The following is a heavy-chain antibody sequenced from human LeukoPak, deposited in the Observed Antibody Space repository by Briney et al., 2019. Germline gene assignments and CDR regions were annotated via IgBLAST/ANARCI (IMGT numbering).Heavy chain of an antibody. CDR3: AEFGGSFAFLDY. J-gene: IGHJ4*02. CDR2: IHYSGST. CDR1: GGSIGTYY. V-gene: IGHV4-59*01. D-gene: IGHD1-26*01. Sequence: SETLSLTCTVSGGSIGTYYCSWIRQPPGKGLEWIAYIHYSGSTNYNPSLKSRVTISVDTSKRHLSLKLSSVTAADTAVYYCAEFGGSFAFLDYWGQGTLVTVSS.